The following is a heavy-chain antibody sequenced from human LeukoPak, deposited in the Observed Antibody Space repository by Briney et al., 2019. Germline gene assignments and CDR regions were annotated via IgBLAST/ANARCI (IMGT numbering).Heavy chain of an antibody. V-gene: IGHV3-21*01. CDR3: ASFEGEY. CDR2: ISSSSSYI. CDR1: GFTFSSYS. J-gene: IGHJ4*02. Sequence: PGGSLRLSCAASGFTFSSYSMNWVRQAPGKGLEWVSSISSSSSYIYYAHSVKGRFTISRENAKNSLYLQMNSLRTEDTAVYYCASFEGEYWGQGPLVSVSS.